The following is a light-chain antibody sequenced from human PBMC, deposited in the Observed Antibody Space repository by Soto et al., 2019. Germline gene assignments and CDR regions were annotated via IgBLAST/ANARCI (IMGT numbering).Light chain of an antibody. CDR3: VLYMKGDIRV. CDR2: SGD. CDR1: SGSVSSLYY. V-gene: IGLV8-61*01. J-gene: IGLJ2*01. Sequence: QTVVPQEASLSVSPGGTVTLTCVLTSGSVSSLYYPSWYRQDPGQTPRTIISSGDIRSSGGPDRVSGSILGSKAALTITGAQSDDEYVYYCVLYMKGDIRVFGGGTKLTVL.